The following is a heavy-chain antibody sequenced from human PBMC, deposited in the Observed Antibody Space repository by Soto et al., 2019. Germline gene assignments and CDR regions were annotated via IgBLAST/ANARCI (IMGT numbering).Heavy chain of an antibody. CDR3: XXXXXXXXXXXXXXXPPNWFDP. CDR2: IYYSGST. Sequence: QLQLQESGPGLVKPSETLSLTCTVSGGSISSXSYYWXXXXXPXGXGLEWIGSIYYSGSTYYNPSLKSRVTISVDTSKNQFSLKLSSXXXXXTAVYYCXXXXXXXXXXXXXXXPPNWFDPWGQGTLVTVSS. V-gene: IGHV4-39*01. J-gene: IGHJ5*02. CDR1: GGSISSXSYY.